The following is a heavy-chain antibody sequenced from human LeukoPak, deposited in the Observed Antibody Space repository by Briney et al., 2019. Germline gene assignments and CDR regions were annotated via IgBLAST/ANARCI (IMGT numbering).Heavy chain of an antibody. D-gene: IGHD2-21*02. V-gene: IGHV3-30*02. CDR2: IQYDGNNE. J-gene: IGHJ3*02. Sequence: GGSLRLSWAASGFTFRSYGMHWVRQAPGKGLEWVTLIQYDGNNEYYADSVKGRFTISRDNSKNTLYLQMNSLRAEDTAVYYCAKDQLVVVTADTPPDAFDIWGQGTMVTVSS. CDR3: AKDQLVVVTADTPPDAFDI. CDR1: GFTFRSYG.